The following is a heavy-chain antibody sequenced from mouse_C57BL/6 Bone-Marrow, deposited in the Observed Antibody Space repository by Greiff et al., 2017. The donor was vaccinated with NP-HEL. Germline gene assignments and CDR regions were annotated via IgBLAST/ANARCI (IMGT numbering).Heavy chain of an antibody. V-gene: IGHV5-9-1*02. CDR2: ISSGGDYI. CDR3: TRALLRNYAMDY. J-gene: IGHJ4*01. D-gene: IGHD1-1*01. Sequence: EVQVVESGEGLVKPGGSLKLSCAASGFTFSSYAMSWVRQTPEKRLEWVAYISSGGDYIYYADTVKGRFTISRDNARNTLYLQMSSLKSEDTAMYYCTRALLRNYAMDYWGQGTSVTVSS. CDR1: GFTFSSYA.